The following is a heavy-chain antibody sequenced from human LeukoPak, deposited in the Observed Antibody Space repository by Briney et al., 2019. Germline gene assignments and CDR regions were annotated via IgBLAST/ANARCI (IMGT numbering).Heavy chain of an antibody. CDR1: GGSISSYY. J-gene: IGHJ6*04. CDR2: IYYSGST. D-gene: IGHD2-15*01. Sequence: SETLSLTCTVSGGSISSYYWSWIRQPPGKGLEWIGYIYYSGSTNYNPSLKSRVTISVDTSKNQFSLKLSSVTAADTAVYYCGRVLRYSSGGSGSERFCGRDVWGKGPTATVS. CDR3: GRVLRYSSGGSGSERFCGRDV. V-gene: IGHV4-59*01.